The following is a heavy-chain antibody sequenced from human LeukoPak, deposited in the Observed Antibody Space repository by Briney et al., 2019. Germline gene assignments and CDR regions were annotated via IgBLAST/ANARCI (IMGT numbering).Heavy chain of an antibody. J-gene: IGHJ4*02. CDR3: ARGSGSFLSFDY. CDR1: GGTFSSYA. CDR2: IIPILGIA. D-gene: IGHD1-26*01. V-gene: IGHV1-69*04. Sequence: SVKVSCKASGGTFSSYAISWVRQAPGQGLEWMGRIIPILGIANYAQKFQGRVTITADKSTSTAYMELSSLRSEDTAVYYCARGSGSFLSFDYRGQGTLVTVSS.